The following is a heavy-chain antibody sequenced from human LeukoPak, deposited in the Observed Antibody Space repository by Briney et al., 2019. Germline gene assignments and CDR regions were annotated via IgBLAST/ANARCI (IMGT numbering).Heavy chain of an antibody. Sequence: ASVKVSCKASGYTFTSYGISWVRQAPGQGLEWMGWISAYNGNTNYAQKLQGRVTMTTDTSTSTAYMELRSLRSDDTAVYYCARAFRTVTKGGNWFDPWGQGTLVTVSS. J-gene: IGHJ5*02. D-gene: IGHD4-11*01. CDR2: ISAYNGNT. CDR3: ARAFRTVTKGGNWFDP. CDR1: GYTFTSYG. V-gene: IGHV1-18*01.